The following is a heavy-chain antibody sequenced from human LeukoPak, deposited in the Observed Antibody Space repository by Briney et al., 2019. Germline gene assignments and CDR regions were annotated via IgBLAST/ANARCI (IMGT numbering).Heavy chain of an antibody. CDR2: ISGSGGST. Sequence: PGGSLRLSCAASGFTFSSYAMSWVRQAPGKGLEWVSAISGSGGSTYYADSVKGRFTISRDNSKNTLYLQMNSLRAEDTAVYYXXXXAIIVVVTAADYWGQGTLVTVSS. J-gene: IGHJ4*02. CDR3: XXXAIIVVVTAADY. D-gene: IGHD2-21*02. CDR1: GFTFSSYA. V-gene: IGHV3-23*01.